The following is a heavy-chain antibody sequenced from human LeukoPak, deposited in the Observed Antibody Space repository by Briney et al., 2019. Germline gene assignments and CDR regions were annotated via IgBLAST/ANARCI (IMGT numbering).Heavy chain of an antibody. D-gene: IGHD3-10*01. J-gene: IGHJ4*02. Sequence: SETLSLTCTVSGGSISSGSYYWSWIRQPAGKGLEWIGRIYTSGSTNYNPSLKSRVTISVDTSKNQFSLKLSSVTAADTAVYYCARRSWGSGIDYWGQGTLVTVSS. CDR3: ARRSWGSGIDY. V-gene: IGHV4-61*02. CDR1: GGSISSGSYY. CDR2: IYTSGST.